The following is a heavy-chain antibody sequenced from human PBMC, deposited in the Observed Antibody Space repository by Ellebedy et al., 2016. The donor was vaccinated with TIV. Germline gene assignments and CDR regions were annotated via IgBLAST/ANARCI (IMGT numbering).Heavy chain of an antibody. D-gene: IGHD6-6*01. CDR2: IYSSGST. J-gene: IGHJ4*02. V-gene: IGHV4-30-4*01. CDR1: GGSISSGDHY. CDR3: ARGDSSSSRIYY. Sequence: MPSETLSLTCTVSGGSISSGDHYWSWIRQPPGKGLEWIGYIYSSGSTYYNPSLKSRVTISVDTSKKQFSLKLSSVTAADTAVYYCARGDSSSSRIYYWGQGTLVTVSS.